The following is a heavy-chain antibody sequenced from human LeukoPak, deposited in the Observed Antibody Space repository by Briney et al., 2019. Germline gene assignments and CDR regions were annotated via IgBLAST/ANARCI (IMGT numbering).Heavy chain of an antibody. CDR3: AIETSEAALRGLDV. V-gene: IGHV1-2*02. Sequence: ASVKVSCKASGYTFTGYYMHWVRQAPGQGLEWMGWINPNSGGTNYARKFQGRVTMTTDTSISTAYMELSRLTSDDTAVYYCAIETSEAALRGLDVWGQGTTVTVSS. CDR2: INPNSGGT. CDR1: GYTFTGYY. D-gene: IGHD2-15*01. J-gene: IGHJ6*02.